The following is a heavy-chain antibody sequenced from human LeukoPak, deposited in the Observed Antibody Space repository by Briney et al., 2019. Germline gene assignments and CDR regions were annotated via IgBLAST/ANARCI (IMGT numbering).Heavy chain of an antibody. J-gene: IGHJ4*02. Sequence: PGGSLRLSCAASGFTFSSYAMHWVRQAPGKGPEWVAVISYDGSNKYYADSVKGRFTISRDNSKNTLYLQMNSLRAEDTAVYYCAREGSLVTTSYFDYWGQGTLVTVSS. CDR2: ISYDGSNK. V-gene: IGHV3-30-3*01. CDR3: AREGSLVTTSYFDY. CDR1: GFTFSSYA. D-gene: IGHD4-17*01.